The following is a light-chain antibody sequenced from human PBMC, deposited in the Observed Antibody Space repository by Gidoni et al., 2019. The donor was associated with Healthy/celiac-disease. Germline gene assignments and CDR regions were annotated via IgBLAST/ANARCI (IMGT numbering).Light chain of an antibody. CDR1: QSVSSN. CDR3: QQYNNWPPRT. Sequence: EIVMTQSPATLSVSPGERATLSCRASQSVSSNLAWYQQKPGPAPRLLIYGASTRATGIPARFSGSGSGTEFTLTISSLQSEDFAVYYCQQYNNWPPRTFGQGTKVEIK. J-gene: IGKJ1*01. CDR2: GAS. V-gene: IGKV3-15*01.